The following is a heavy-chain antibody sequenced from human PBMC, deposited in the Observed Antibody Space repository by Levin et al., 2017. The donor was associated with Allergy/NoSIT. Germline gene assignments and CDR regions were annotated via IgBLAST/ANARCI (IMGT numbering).Heavy chain of an antibody. J-gene: IGHJ4*02. Sequence: SQTLSLTCTVSGGSISRYYWSWIRQPPGKGLEWIGHIYNSGSTNYSPSLKSRVTMSLDTSRNQFSLRLSSVTAADTAVYYCARSGGFDFWSAYTNYWGQGALVTVSS. D-gene: IGHD3-3*01. V-gene: IGHV4-59*01. CDR3: ARSGGFDFWSAYTNY. CDR1: GGSISRYY. CDR2: IYNSGST.